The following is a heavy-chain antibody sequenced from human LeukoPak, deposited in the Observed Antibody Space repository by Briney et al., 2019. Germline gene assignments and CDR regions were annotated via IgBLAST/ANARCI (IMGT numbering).Heavy chain of an antibody. CDR3: AKIHQDRVVVGAKGAFDI. CDR1: GFTVSTND. V-gene: IGHV3-53*01. Sequence: GGSLRLSCAASGFTVSTNDMSWVRQAPGKGLEWVSVIYSGGTIYYADSVKGRFTISRDNSKNTLYLQMNSLRAEDTAVYYCAKIHQDRVVVGAKGAFDIWGQGTVVTVSS. J-gene: IGHJ3*02. CDR2: IYSGGTI. D-gene: IGHD2-15*01.